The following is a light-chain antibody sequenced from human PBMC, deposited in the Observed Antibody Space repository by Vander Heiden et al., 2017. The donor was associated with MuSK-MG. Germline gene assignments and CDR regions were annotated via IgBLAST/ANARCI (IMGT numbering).Light chain of an antibody. CDR2: KAS. CDR3: QQYKSYLYT. CDR1: QSISSW. Sequence: DIQMTQSPSTLSASVGDRVTITCRASQSISSWLAWYQQKPGKAPKLLIYKASSLESGVPSRFSGSGSGTEFTLTISSLQPDDIATYYCQQYKSYLYTFGQGTKLEIK. V-gene: IGKV1-5*03. J-gene: IGKJ2*01.